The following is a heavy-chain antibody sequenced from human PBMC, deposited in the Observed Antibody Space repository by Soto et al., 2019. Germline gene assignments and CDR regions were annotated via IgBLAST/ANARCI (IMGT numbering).Heavy chain of an antibody. CDR3: ARTYYYGSGSPDGMDV. CDR2: IYYSGST. D-gene: IGHD3-10*01. V-gene: IGHV4-59*12. CDR1: GGSISSYY. Sequence: ASETLSLTCTVSGGSISSYYWSWIRQPPGKGLEWIGYIYYSGSTNYNPSLKSRVTISVDTSKNQFSLKLSSVTAADTAVYYCARTYYYGSGSPDGMDVWGQGTTLTVSS. J-gene: IGHJ6*02.